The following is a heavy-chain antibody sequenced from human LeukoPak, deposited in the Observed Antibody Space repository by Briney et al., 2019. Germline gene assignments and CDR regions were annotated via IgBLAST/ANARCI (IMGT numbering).Heavy chain of an antibody. CDR2: INPNSGGL. D-gene: IGHD6-13*01. J-gene: IGHJ4*02. V-gene: IGHV1-2*02. CDR3: ASGQETSNSWYLPFDY. Sequence: ASVKLSCKASGYTFTGYYMHWVRQAPGQGLEWMGWINPNSGGLNYAQKFQGRVTMTRDTSISTAYMELSRLTSDDTAVYYCASGQETSNSWYLPFDYWGQGTLVTVSS. CDR1: GYTFTGYY.